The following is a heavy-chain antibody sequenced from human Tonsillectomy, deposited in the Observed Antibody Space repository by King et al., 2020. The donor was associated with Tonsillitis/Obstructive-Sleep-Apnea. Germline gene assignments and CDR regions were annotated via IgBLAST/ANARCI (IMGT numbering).Heavy chain of an antibody. Sequence: QLVQSGGGLVQPGGSLRLSCAASGFTFSSYAMSWVRQAPGKGLEWVSTVSGRGSATYYADSVKGRFTISRDNSKNTLYLQMNSLRVDETAVYYCAKHTITGDWYFDLWGRGTLVTVSS. CDR3: AKHTITGDWYFDL. J-gene: IGHJ2*01. V-gene: IGHV3-23*04. CDR2: VSGRGSAT. CDR1: GFTFSSYA. D-gene: IGHD7-27*01.